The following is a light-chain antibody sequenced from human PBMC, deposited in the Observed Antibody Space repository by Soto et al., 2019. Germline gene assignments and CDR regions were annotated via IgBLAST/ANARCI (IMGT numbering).Light chain of an antibody. V-gene: IGKV3-15*01. J-gene: IGKJ2*02. CDR3: QQYNVWHAKQCT. CDR1: QSVSNN. Sequence: EIVMTQSPATLSVSPGEGATLSCRASQSVSNNLAWYQQIPGQAPRLIIYGKSTMATSIPDRFSGSWSGTAFTLTISSLPFEDFAVYYCQQYNVWHAKQCTFGQGTQLEIK. CDR2: GKS.